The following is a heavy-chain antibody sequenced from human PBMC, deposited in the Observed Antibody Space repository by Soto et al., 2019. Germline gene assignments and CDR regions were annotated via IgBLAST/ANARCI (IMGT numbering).Heavy chain of an antibody. CDR1: GFTFSSYA. V-gene: IGHV3-23*01. Sequence: EVQLLESGGGLVQPGGSLRLSCAASGFTFSSYAMNWVRQAPGQGLEWVSGFGGSGASAYYADSVRGRFTISRDNYKNTLYLQMNNQRAEDTAVYYCAKDLMGYSSSPLYYYYAMDVWGQGTTVTVSS. CDR3: AKDLMGYSSSPLYYYYAMDV. D-gene: IGHD6-6*01. J-gene: IGHJ6*02. CDR2: FGGSGASA.